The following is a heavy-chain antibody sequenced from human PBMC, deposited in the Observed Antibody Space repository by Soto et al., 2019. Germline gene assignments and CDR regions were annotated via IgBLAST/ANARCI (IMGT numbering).Heavy chain of an antibody. CDR3: ARDEGGSGYQLDS. D-gene: IGHD3-22*01. CDR2: IIPMFGTA. V-gene: IGHV1-69*06. Sequence: QVQLVQSGAEVKKPGSSVKVSCKASGGTFSTYATSWVRQAPGQGLEWMGMIIPMFGTANYAQKFQGRVTITADKSMSTAYMELSSLRSDDTAVYYCARDEGGSGYQLDSWGQGPLVTVSS. CDR1: GGTFSTYA. J-gene: IGHJ5*01.